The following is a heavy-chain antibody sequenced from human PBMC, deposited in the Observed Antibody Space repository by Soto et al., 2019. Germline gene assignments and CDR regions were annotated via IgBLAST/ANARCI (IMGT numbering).Heavy chain of an antibody. V-gene: IGHV1-3*01. Sequence: QVQLVQSGAEVKKPGASVKVSCKASGYTFTSYAMHWVRQAPGQRLEWMGWINAGNGNTKYSQKFQGRVTITRDTAASTAYMELSILRSEDTAVYYCARAHSNYVDFDIWGQGTMVTVSS. CDR1: GYTFTSYA. CDR3: ARAHSNYVDFDI. D-gene: IGHD4-4*01. CDR2: INAGNGNT. J-gene: IGHJ3*02.